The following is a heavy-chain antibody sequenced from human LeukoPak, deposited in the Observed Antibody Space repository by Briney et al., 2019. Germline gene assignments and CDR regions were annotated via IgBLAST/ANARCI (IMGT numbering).Heavy chain of an antibody. J-gene: IGHJ4*02. CDR1: GFTVSSNY. V-gene: IGHV3-66*01. Sequence: GGSLRLSCAASGFTVSSNYMSWVRQAPGKGLEWVSVIYSGGSTYYADSVKGRFTISRDNSKNTLYLQMNSLRAEDTAVYYCARVDSSGWYLVYWGQGTLVTVSS. CDR3: ARVDSSGWYLVY. D-gene: IGHD6-19*01. CDR2: IYSGGST.